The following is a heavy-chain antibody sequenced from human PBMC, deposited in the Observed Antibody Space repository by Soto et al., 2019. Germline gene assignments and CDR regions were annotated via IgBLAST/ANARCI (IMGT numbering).Heavy chain of an antibody. J-gene: IGHJ6*02. CDR1: GYTFTSYG. CDR3: ARGHRLLFPSRYYYYGMSV. CDR2: ISGYNGNT. V-gene: IGHV1-18*01. D-gene: IGHD3-22*01. Sequence: ASVNVSCKASGYTFTSYGFSWVLQAPGQGLERMGWISGYNGNTKYAEKFQGRVTMTTDTSTSTAHMELRSLRSDDTAVYYCARGHRLLFPSRYYYYGMSVWGQGTSVTVSS.